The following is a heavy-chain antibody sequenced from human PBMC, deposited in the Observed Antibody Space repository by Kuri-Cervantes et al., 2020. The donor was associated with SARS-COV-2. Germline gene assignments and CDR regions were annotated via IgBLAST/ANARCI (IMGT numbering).Heavy chain of an antibody. CDR3: AREYYDSSGYYYYYYYGMDV. CDR2: INAGNGNT. V-gene: IGHV1-3*01. J-gene: IGHJ6*02. CDR1: GYTFTSYA. Sequence: ASVKVSCKASGYTFTSYAMHWVRQAPGQRLEWMGWINAGNGNTKYSQKFQGRVTITRDTSASTAYMELSSLRSEDTAVYYCAREYYDSSGYYYYYYYGMDVWAKGPRSPSP. D-gene: IGHD3-22*01.